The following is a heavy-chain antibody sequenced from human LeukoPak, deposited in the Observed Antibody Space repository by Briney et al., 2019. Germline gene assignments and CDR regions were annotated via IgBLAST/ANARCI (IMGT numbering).Heavy chain of an antibody. D-gene: IGHD4-23*01. V-gene: IGHV1-8*01. CDR1: GYTFTSYD. CDR2: MSPNSDNT. J-gene: IGHJ5*02. Sequence: ASVKVSCKASGYTFTSYDINWVRQTTGQGLEWMGWMSPNSDNTGYAQKFQGRVTFTRDTSISTAYMELRSLTSEDTAVYYCARDYGGSSGWFDPWGQGTLVTVSS. CDR3: ARDYGGSSGWFDP.